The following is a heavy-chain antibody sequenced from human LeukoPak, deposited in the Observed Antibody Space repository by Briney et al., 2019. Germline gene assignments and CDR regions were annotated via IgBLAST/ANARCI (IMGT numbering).Heavy chain of an antibody. V-gene: IGHV3-48*03. CDR1: GFTFSSYG. CDR3: ARDGHTMDV. Sequence: TGGSLRLSCAASGFTFSSYGMNWVRQAPGKGLEWVSYISSSGSTIYYADSVKGRFTISRDNAKNSLYLQMNSLRAEDTAVYYCARDGHTMDVWGKGTTVTISS. J-gene: IGHJ6*03. CDR2: ISSSGSTI.